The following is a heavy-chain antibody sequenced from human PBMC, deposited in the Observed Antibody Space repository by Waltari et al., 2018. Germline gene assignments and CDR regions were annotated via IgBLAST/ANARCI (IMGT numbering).Heavy chain of an antibody. Sequence: QVQVEQSGAEVKKPGASVKVSCKVPGYTLAGFSIHWVRRAPGKGLEWLGRLAPTYVHAVHGSTFQGRVTMTADSYTDTASMELTSLSPADTALYYCRLTGRTIVVMAGTSPSFHSSLAVWGRASTVTVSS. V-gene: IGHV1-24*01. CDR1: GYTLAGFS. CDR3: RLTGRTIVVMAGTSPSFHSSLAV. J-gene: IGHJ6*04. D-gene: IGHD2-15*01. CDR2: LAPTYVHA.